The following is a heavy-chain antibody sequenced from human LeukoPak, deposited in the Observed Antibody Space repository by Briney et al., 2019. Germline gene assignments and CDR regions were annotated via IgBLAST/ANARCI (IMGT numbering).Heavy chain of an antibody. J-gene: IGHJ5*02. CDR3: ARYSSSSFDP. CDR1: GGSISSYY. D-gene: IGHD6-13*01. CDR2: IYYSGST. V-gene: IGHV4-59*01. Sequence: SETLSPTCTVSGGSISSYYWSWIRQPPGKGLEWIGYIYYSGSTNYNPSLKSRVTISVDTSKNQFSLKLSSVTAADTAVYYCARYSSSSFDPWGQGTLVTVSS.